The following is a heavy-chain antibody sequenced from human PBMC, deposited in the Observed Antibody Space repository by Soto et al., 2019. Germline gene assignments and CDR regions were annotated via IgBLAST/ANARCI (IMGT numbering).Heavy chain of an antibody. CDR1: GGSISSGGYY. J-gene: IGHJ6*02. V-gene: IGHV4-31*03. Sequence: PSETLSLTCTVSGGSISSGGYYWSWIRQHPGKGLEWIGYIYYSGTTHYNPSLKSRLTISVDTSKNQFSLKLSSVTAADTAVYYCARGGYYFYYAMDVWGQGTTVIVSS. CDR2: IYYSGTT. CDR3: ARGGYYFYYAMDV.